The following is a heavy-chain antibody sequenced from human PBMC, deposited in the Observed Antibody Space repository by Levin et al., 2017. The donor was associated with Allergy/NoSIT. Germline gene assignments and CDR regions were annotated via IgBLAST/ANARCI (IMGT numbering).Heavy chain of an antibody. CDR3: ARGKKYYDSSGYYSIPFDY. CDR2: INHSGST. Sequence: SETLSLTCAVYGGSFSGYYWSWIRQPPGKGLEWIGEINHSGSTNYNPSLKSRVTISVDTSKNQFSLKLSSVTAADTAVYYCARGKKYYDSSGYYSIPFDYWGQGTLVTVSS. D-gene: IGHD3-22*01. CDR1: GGSFSGYY. J-gene: IGHJ4*02. V-gene: IGHV4-34*01.